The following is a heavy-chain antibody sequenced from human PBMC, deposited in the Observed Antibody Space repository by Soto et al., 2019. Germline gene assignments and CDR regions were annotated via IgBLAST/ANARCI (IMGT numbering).Heavy chain of an antibody. CDR1: GYTFTNFG. CDR3: ARGRNPIDY. V-gene: IGHV1-18*01. J-gene: IGHJ4*02. CDR2: ISAYNGNT. Sequence: QVQLVQSGAEVKKPGASVKVSCKASGYTFTNFGISWVRQAPGQGLEWMGWISAYNGNTNYAQNFQGRVTMTTDTPSRCAKMEPRTLRADATVVADGARGRNPIDYWGQGTLGTVSS.